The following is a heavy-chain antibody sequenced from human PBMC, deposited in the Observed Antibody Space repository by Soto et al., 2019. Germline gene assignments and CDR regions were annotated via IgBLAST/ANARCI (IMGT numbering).Heavy chain of an antibody. CDR1: GFTSSSYW. CDR2: INQDGSEK. J-gene: IGHJ4*02. Sequence: EVQLVESGGGLVQPGGSLRLSCAASGFTSSSYWMSWVRQVPGRGLEWVANINQDGSEKYYVDSVRGRFTISRDNAKNSLYLQMNSLRAEDTAVYYCAGAPNWNYGYWGQGTLVTVSS. D-gene: IGHD1-7*01. CDR3: AGAPNWNYGY. V-gene: IGHV3-7*01.